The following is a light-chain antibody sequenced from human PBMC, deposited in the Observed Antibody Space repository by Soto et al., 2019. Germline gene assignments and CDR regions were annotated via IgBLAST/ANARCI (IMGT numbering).Light chain of an antibody. J-gene: IGLJ3*02. CDR1: DSNIGTKY. CDR3: AAWDDSLGGRV. V-gene: IGLV1-47*01. Sequence: QSVLTQPPSASGAPGQRVTISCSGSDSNIGTKYVSWYQQLPGTAPKLLIYTNDQRPSGVPDRFSGSESGTSASLAISGLRSEDGADYFCAAWDDSLGGRVFGGGTKVTVL. CDR2: TND.